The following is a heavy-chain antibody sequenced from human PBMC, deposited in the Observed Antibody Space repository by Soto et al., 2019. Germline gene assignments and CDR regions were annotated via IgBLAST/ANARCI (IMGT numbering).Heavy chain of an antibody. CDR2: INPNSGGT. Sequence: QVQLVQSGAEVKKPGASMKVSCKASGYTFTDYYMHWVRQAPGQGLEWMGWINPNSGGTNYAQKFQGWVTMTRDTSIGTADRELSRLTSDDTAVYYCARGGVRVNYFDYWGQGTLVTVSS. V-gene: IGHV1-2*04. D-gene: IGHD3-10*01. CDR1: GYTFTDYY. J-gene: IGHJ4*02. CDR3: ARGGVRVNYFDY.